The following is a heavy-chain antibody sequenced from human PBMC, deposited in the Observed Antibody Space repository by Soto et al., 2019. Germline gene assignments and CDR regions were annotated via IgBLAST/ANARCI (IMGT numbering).Heavy chain of an antibody. CDR1: GGSISSYY. CDR2: IYYSGST. D-gene: IGHD2-8*01. V-gene: IGHV4-59*01. CDR3: ARDIMGTNYYYYGMDV. Sequence: QVQLQESGPGLVKPSETLSLTCTVSGGSISSYYWSWIRQPPGKGLEWIGYIYYSGSTNYNPSLKSRVTISVDTSKNQFSLKLSSVTAADTAVYYCARDIMGTNYYYYGMDVCGKGTTVTASS. J-gene: IGHJ6*04.